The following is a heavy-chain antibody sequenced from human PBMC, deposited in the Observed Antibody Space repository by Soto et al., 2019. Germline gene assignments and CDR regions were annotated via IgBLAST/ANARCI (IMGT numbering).Heavy chain of an antibody. J-gene: IGHJ4*02. CDR2: ISGYNGVT. D-gene: IGHD4-17*01. Sequence: QVQLVQSGPEVKKPEASVKVSCKASGYTFTSSGISWVRQAPGQGPEWMGWISGYNGVTNYAQNFQGRVTLTIGSSTTTAYMEVRSLSSADTAIYYCESDHGAYGTVDYWGQGTLVTVSS. CDR3: ESDHGAYGTVDY. CDR1: GYTFTSSG. V-gene: IGHV1-18*04.